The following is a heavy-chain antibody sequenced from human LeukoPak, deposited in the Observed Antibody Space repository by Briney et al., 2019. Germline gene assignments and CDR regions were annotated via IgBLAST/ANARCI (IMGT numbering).Heavy chain of an antibody. Sequence: SVKVSCKASGGTFSSYAISWVRQAPGQGLEWMGGIIPIFGTANYAQKFQGRVTITADESTSTAYMELSSLRSEDTAVYYCARETDRYCSSTSCYRGINWFDLWGQGTLVTVSS. D-gene: IGHD2-2*01. V-gene: IGHV1-69*13. CDR2: IIPIFGTA. CDR3: ARETDRYCSSTSCYRGINWFDL. J-gene: IGHJ5*02. CDR1: GGTFSSYA.